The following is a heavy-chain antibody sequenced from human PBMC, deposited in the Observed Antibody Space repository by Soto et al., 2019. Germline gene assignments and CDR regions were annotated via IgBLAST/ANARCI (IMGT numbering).Heavy chain of an antibody. D-gene: IGHD3-3*01. Sequence: ASVKVSCKASGYTFTSYDINWVRQATGQGLEWMGWMNPNSGNTGYAQKFQGRVTMTRNTSISTAYMELSSLRSEDTAVYYCARGPRYYDFWSGYYPPVFDYWGQGTLVIVSS. CDR3: ARGPRYYDFWSGYYPPVFDY. J-gene: IGHJ4*02. CDR1: GYTFTSYD. CDR2: MNPNSGNT. V-gene: IGHV1-8*01.